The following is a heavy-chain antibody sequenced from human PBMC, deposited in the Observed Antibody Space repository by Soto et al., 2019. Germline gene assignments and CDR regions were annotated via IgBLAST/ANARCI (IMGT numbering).Heavy chain of an antibody. D-gene: IGHD6-19*01. CDR2: TYYRSKWYN. V-gene: IGHV6-1*01. CDR1: GDSVSSNNAA. J-gene: IGHJ6*02. Sequence: SQTLSLTCAISGDSVSSNNAAWNWIRQSPSRGLEWLGRTYYRSKWYNDYAVSVKSRITINPDTSKNQFSLQLNSVTPEDTAVYYCARGVAAPTWGNDYGMDVWSQGTTVTVSS. CDR3: ARGVAAPTWGNDYGMDV.